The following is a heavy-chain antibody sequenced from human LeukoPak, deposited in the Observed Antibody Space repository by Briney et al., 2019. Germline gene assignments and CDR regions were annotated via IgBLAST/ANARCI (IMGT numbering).Heavy chain of an antibody. CDR3: TRVGYIDEGIDY. CDR1: GFPFSSYW. V-gene: IGHV3-7*04. Sequence: GGSLRLSCVASGFPFSSYWMTWVRQAPGKGLEWVANIKQDGSKKSYVDSVKGRFTISRDNAKNSLYLQMNNLRAEDTAIYYCTRVGYIDEGIDYWGQGTLVTVSS. J-gene: IGHJ4*02. CDR2: IKQDGSKK. D-gene: IGHD5-24*01.